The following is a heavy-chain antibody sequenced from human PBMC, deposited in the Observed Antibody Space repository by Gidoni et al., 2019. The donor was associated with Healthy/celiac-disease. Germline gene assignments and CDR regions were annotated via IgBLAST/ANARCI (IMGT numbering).Heavy chain of an antibody. CDR1: GFSLSTSGVG. V-gene: IGHV2-5*01. CDR3: AHKGVPAAGYYYYYYGMDV. D-gene: IGHD2-2*01. Sequence: QITLKESGPTLVKPTQTLTLTCTFSGFSLSTSGVGVGWIRQPPGKALEWLALIYWNDDKRYSPSLKSRLTITKDTSKNQVVLTMTNMDPVDTATYYCAHKGVPAAGYYYYYYGMDVWGQGTTVTVSS. CDR2: IYWNDDK. J-gene: IGHJ6*02.